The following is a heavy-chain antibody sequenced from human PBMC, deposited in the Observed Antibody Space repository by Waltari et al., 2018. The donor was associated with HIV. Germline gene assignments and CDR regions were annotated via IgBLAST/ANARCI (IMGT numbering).Heavy chain of an antibody. V-gene: IGHV3-30*04. CDR2: IAYDGRNK. J-gene: IGHJ4*02. CDR3: ARDAAPPEY. Sequence: QVQLVESGGGVVQPGRSLRLSCAASGFSFSSEAMHWVRQAPGKGLGWVGAIAYDGRNKFYADSVKGRFTISRDNSKNTVYVEMSSLSPEDTAVYFCARDAAPPEYWGQGTLVTVSS. CDR1: GFSFSSEA.